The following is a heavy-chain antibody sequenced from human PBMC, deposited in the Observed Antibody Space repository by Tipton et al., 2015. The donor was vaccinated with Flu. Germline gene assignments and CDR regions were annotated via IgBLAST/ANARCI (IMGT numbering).Heavy chain of an antibody. Sequence: QLVQSGGGLIQPGGSLRLSCAASGLTVSSNYISWVRQAPGKGLQWVSVIYTGGSTYYIPSVRGRFTVSKDNSKNTVYLQMNSLRAEDTALYYCARQVDSATDYFDLWGQGTLVTVSS. CDR2: IYTGGST. J-gene: IGHJ5*02. V-gene: IGHV3-53*01. D-gene: IGHD2-15*01. CDR1: GLTVSSNY. CDR3: ARQVDSATDYFDL.